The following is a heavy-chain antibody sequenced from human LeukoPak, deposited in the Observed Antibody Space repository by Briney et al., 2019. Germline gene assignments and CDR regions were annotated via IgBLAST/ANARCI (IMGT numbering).Heavy chain of an antibody. V-gene: IGHV4-34*01. CDR1: GGSFSGYY. D-gene: IGHD4-17*01. CDR2: INHSGST. CDR3: ARGTVTTTGRYYYMDV. Sequence: TSETLSLTCAVYGGSFSGYYWSWIRQPPGKGLEWIGEINHSGSTNYNPSLKSRVTISVDTSKNQFSLKLSSVTAADTAVYYCARGTVTTTGRYYYMDVWGKGTTVTVSS. J-gene: IGHJ6*03.